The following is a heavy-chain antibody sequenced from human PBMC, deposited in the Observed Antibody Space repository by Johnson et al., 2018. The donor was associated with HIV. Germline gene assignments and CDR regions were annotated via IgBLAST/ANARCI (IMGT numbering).Heavy chain of an antibody. Sequence: VQLVESGGGLVKPGGSLRLSCAASGFTFSDSYMAWIRQAPGKGLEWVSVIYSGGSTYYADSVKGRFTISRDNSKNTLYLQMNSLRVEDTAVYYCAKAYSAVVGDAFDIWGQGTMVTVSS. D-gene: IGHD3-22*01. CDR3: AKAYSAVVGDAFDI. V-gene: IGHV3-66*01. J-gene: IGHJ3*02. CDR2: IYSGGST. CDR1: GFTFSDSY.